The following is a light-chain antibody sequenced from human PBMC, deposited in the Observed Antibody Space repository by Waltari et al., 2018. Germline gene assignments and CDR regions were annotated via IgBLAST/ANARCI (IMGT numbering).Light chain of an antibody. CDR3: QQANSFPWT. Sequence: EIVLTQSPGTVSLSPGERATLSCRASQNVDNYVAWYQQRPGQTPKLLIYDASNRATGVPARFSGSGSGTDFTLTISGLEPEDFATYYCQQANSFPWTFGQGNRVDIK. CDR2: DAS. J-gene: IGKJ1*01. V-gene: IGKV3-11*01. CDR1: QNVDNY.